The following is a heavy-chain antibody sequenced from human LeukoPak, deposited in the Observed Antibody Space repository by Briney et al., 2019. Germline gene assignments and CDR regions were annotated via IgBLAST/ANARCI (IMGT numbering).Heavy chain of an antibody. Sequence: ASVKVSCKASGYTFTDYYMHWVRQAPGQGLEWMGWVNPNSGGTDYAQKFQGRVTMTRDTSNSTAYMELSRLRSDDTAVYYCATDYGDYESGYWGQGTLVTVSS. CDR2: VNPNSGGT. D-gene: IGHD4-17*01. J-gene: IGHJ4*02. CDR1: GYTFTDYY. V-gene: IGHV1-2*02. CDR3: ATDYGDYESGY.